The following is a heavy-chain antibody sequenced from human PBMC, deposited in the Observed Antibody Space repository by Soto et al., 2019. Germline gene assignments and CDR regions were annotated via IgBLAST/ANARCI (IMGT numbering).Heavy chain of an antibody. V-gene: IGHV5-51*01. CDR2: IFPGDSDT. CDR1: GYNFASFW. Sequence: GESLKISCNGSGYNFASFWICWVRQMPWKGLEWMGMIFPGDSDTKNSPSLEGQITMSVDKSDSSAYLQWRSLKASDTAIYYCAAGYSTGLDAFDIWGQGTVVTVSS. CDR3: AAGYSTGLDAFDI. J-gene: IGHJ3*02. D-gene: IGHD2-8*02.